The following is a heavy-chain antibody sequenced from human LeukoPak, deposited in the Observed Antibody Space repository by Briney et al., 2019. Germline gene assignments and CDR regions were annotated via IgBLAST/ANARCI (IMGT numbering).Heavy chain of an antibody. V-gene: IGHV3-15*01. CDR1: GFTFSYAF. J-gene: IGHJ4*02. Sequence: GGSLRLSCEASGFTFSYAFMNWVRQAPGKGLEWVGQIKSKGHGETTDYAAPVKGRFSISRDDSENTLYLHLNGLKTEDTAVYYCTTDANCNSISCYWANLHFWGQGTLVTVSS. D-gene: IGHD2-2*01. CDR2: IKSKGHGETT. CDR3: TTDANCNSISCYWANLHF.